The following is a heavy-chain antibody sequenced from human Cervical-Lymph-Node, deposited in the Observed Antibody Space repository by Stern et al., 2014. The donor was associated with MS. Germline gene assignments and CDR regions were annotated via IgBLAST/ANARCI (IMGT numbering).Heavy chain of an antibody. Sequence: EVQLVESGGGLVQPGGSLRLSCVASGFNFRSSYMHWLRQAPGKGLTWVSRITPDGTDPSYADFAKGRFTISRDNTKNTLYLQMSSLKAEDTAVYYCASLHGYNDYDHYWGQGTLVTVSS. CDR3: ASLHGYNDYDHY. D-gene: IGHD5-12*01. CDR1: GFNFRSSY. J-gene: IGHJ4*02. CDR2: ITPDGTDP. V-gene: IGHV3-74*02.